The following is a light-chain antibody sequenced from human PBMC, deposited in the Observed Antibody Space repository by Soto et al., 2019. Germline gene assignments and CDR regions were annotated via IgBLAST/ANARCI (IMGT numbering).Light chain of an antibody. Sequence: DIQMTQSPSTLSSSVGDTVSITCRASQTISRWLAWYQQKPGKAPRLLIYTASTLESGVPSRFSASGSGTEFTLTISSLHPDDFATYYCQEYESYSPLTFGGGAKVDI. CDR2: TAS. V-gene: IGKV1-5*01. J-gene: IGKJ4*01. CDR3: QEYESYSPLT. CDR1: QTISRW.